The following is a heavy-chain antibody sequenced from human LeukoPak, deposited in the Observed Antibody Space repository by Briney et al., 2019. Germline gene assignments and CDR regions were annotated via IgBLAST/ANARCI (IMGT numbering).Heavy chain of an antibody. V-gene: IGHV3-15*01. D-gene: IGHD2-2*02. J-gene: IGHJ4*02. CDR3: IRRLYCTSTTCDSY. CDR1: GFTFSNAW. Sequence: PGGSLRLSCAASGFTFSNAWMSWVRQAPGKGLEWVGRIKSKSDGGTTDYAAPVKGRFTISRDDSKNTLYLQMNSLKTEDTAAYYCIRRLYCTSTTCDSYWGQGTLVTVSS. CDR2: IKSKSDGGTT.